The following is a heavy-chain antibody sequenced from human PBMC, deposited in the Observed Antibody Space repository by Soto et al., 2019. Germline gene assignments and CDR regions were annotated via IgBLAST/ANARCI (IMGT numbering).Heavy chain of an antibody. D-gene: IGHD2-15*01. Sequence: PGGSLRLSCAASGFTFSSYAMSWVRQAPGKGLEWVSAISGSGGSTYYADSVKGRFTISRDNSKNTLYLQMNSLRAEDTAVYYSAKDTQIVVVVAATHNRFAPSGQRTLVTVSS. CDR1: GFTFSSYA. CDR3: AKDTQIVVVVAATHNRFAP. CDR2: ISGSGGST. J-gene: IGHJ5*02. V-gene: IGHV3-23*01.